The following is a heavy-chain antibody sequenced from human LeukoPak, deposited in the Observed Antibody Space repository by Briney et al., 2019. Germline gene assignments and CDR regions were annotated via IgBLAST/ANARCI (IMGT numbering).Heavy chain of an antibody. CDR1: GVIFSNYW. CDR2: INHEGSEK. V-gene: IGHV3-7*04. J-gene: IGHJ4*02. CDR3: VGGIGWLPDY. D-gene: IGHD5-12*01. Sequence: PGGSLRLSCAASGVIFSNYWMNWVRKAPGRGLEWVAYINHEGSEKNYVDSVKGRFAISRDNGKNSVYLQMSSLRAEDAAVYYWVGGIGWLPDYWGQGTLVTVSS.